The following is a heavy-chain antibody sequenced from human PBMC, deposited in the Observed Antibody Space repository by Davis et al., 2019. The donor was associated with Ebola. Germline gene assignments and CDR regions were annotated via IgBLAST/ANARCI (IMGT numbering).Heavy chain of an antibody. CDR3: ARGHNYAHDY. CDR1: GYTFTGYN. D-gene: IGHD5-18*01. Sequence: ASVKVSCKASGYTFTGYNMHWVRQAPGQGLEWMGRIISNSGGTNYAQKFQGRVTMTGDTSISTVYMELSRLIFDDTAVYYCARGHNYAHDYWGQGTQVTVSS. J-gene: IGHJ4*02. CDR2: IISNSGGT. V-gene: IGHV1-2*06.